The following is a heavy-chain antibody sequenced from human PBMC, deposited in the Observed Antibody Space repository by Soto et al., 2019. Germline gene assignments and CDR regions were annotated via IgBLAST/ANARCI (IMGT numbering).Heavy chain of an antibody. Sequence: GSLRLSCAASGFSFSDYEMNWVRQAPGKGLEWIAHISFSGSTIYYVDSVKGRFSISRDNSKNFLYLQMSGLRADDSAVYYCTRGAGFFYGVDVWGLGTTVTVSS. D-gene: IGHD3-10*01. V-gene: IGHV3-48*03. CDR2: ISFSGSTI. J-gene: IGHJ6*02. CDR3: TRGAGFFYGVDV. CDR1: GFSFSDYE.